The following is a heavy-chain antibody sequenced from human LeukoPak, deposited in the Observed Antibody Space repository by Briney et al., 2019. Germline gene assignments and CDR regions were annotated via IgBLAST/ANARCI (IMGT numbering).Heavy chain of an antibody. Sequence: PGGSLRLSCVASGFIFGNNGMSWLRQAPEKGLEWVAQIERDGSEEHYVDSVKGRFTISRDNAKNSVFLQMNSLRVEDTAAYYCARDLVGSSDHWGQGTLVTVSS. CDR1: GFIFGNNG. D-gene: IGHD3-10*01. J-gene: IGHJ4*02. CDR3: ARDLVGSSDH. CDR2: IERDGSEE. V-gene: IGHV3-7*01.